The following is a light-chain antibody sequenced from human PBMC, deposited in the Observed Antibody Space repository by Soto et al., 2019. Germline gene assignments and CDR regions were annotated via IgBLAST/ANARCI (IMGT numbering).Light chain of an antibody. CDR1: QSVSSSY. CDR2: GAT. Sequence: EIVLTQSPGTLSLSPGERATLSCRASQSVSSSYLAWYQQKPGQAPRTLIPGATRRATGVPDRFSGSGSGTDGTLTISRLETEDGSVYYCQQYSFLTRTFGQGTKVDNK. V-gene: IGKV3-20*01. CDR3: QQYSFLTRT. J-gene: IGKJ1*01.